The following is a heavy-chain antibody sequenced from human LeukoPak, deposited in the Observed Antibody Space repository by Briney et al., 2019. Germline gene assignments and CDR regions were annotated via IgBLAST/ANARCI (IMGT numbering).Heavy chain of an antibody. Sequence: VASVKVSCKASGYTFTSYGFSWVRQAPGQGLEWMGWISAYNGNTNYAQKLQGRVTMTTDTSTSTAYMELRSLRSDDKAVYYCAREAVGAKIFDYWGQGTLVTVSS. V-gene: IGHV1-18*01. CDR2: ISAYNGNT. CDR1: GYTFTSYG. D-gene: IGHD1-26*01. J-gene: IGHJ4*02. CDR3: AREAVGAKIFDY.